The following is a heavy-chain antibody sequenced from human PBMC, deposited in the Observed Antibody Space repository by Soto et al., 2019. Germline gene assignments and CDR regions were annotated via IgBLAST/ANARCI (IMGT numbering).Heavy chain of an antibody. Sequence: QVQLVQSGAEVKKPGASVKVSCKASGYTFTSYGISWVRQAPGQGLEWMGWISAYNGNTNYAQKLQGRVTMTTDTSTSTAYMELRSLRSDDTAVYYWARVRYYYDSSDWFAPWGQGPLVTVSS. V-gene: IGHV1-18*01. D-gene: IGHD3-22*01. CDR2: ISAYNGNT. CDR3: ARVRYYYDSSDWFAP. J-gene: IGHJ5*02. CDR1: GYTFTSYG.